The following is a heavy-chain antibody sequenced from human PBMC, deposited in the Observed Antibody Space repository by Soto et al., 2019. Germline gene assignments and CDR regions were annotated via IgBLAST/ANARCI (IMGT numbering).Heavy chain of an antibody. CDR1: GYTFTSYG. V-gene: IGHV1-18*01. CDR3: ARDRADIVLVPAAMVMEAFDI. D-gene: IGHD2-2*01. Sequence: EASVKVSCKASGYTFTSYGISWVRQAPGQGLEWMGWISAYNGNTNYAQKLQGRVTMTTDTSTSTAYMELRSLRSDDTAVYYCARDRADIVLVPAAMVMEAFDIWGQGTMVTVSS. CDR2: ISAYNGNT. J-gene: IGHJ3*02.